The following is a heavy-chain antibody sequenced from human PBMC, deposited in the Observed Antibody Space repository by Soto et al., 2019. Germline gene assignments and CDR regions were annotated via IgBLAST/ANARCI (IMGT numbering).Heavy chain of an antibody. CDR3: ARGDRFRCSGDRCFSDGLFLS. CDR2: INGSSSTM. CDR1: GFAFGIYS. D-gene: IGHD2-15*01. Sequence: GFLRLSCAASGFAFGIYSMNWVRQAPGKGLEWISYINGSSSTMYYADSVKGRFIISRDNADNSLYLQMNSLRDADTAVYYCARGDRFRCSGDRCFSDGLFLSWGQGTLVTVSS. J-gene: IGHJ5*02. V-gene: IGHV3-48*02.